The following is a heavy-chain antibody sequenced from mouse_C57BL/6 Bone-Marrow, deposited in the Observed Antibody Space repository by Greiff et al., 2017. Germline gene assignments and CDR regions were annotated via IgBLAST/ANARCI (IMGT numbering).Heavy chain of an antibody. V-gene: IGHV1-26*01. CDR3: ARRDY. Sequence: EVQLQQSGPELVKPGASVKISCKASGYTFTDYYMNWVKQSHGKSLEWIGDINPNNGGTSYNQKFKGKATLTVDKSSSTAYMELRSLTSADSAVYYCARRDYWGQGTTLTVSS. J-gene: IGHJ2*01. CDR1: GYTFTDYY. CDR2: INPNNGGT.